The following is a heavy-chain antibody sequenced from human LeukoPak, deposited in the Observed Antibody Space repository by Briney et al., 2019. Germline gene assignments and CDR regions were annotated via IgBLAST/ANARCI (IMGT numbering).Heavy chain of an antibody. CDR1: GGSFSGYY. D-gene: IGHD6-13*01. CDR2: INHSGST. J-gene: IGHJ4*02. CDR3: ARSEYSSSWYHDY. Sequence: TSETLSLTCAVYGGSFSGYYWSWIRQPPGKGLEWIGEINHSGSTNYNPSLKSRVTISVDTSKNQFSLKLSSVTAADTAVYYCARSEYSSSWYHDYWGQGTLVTVSS. V-gene: IGHV4-34*01.